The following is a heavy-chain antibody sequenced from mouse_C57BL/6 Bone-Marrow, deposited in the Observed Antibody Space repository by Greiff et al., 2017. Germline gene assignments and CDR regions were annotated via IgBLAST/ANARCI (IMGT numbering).Heavy chain of an antibody. CDR2: ISSGSSTI. V-gene: IGHV5-17*01. CDR3: AREIITTVVSPFDY. Sequence: VQLKESGGGLVKPGGSLKLSCAASGFTFSDYGMHWVRQAPEKGLEWVAYISSGSSTIYYADTVKGRFTISRDNAKNTLFLQMTSLRSEDTAMYYCAREIITTVVSPFDYWGQGTTLTVSS. J-gene: IGHJ2*01. D-gene: IGHD1-1*01. CDR1: GFTFSDYG.